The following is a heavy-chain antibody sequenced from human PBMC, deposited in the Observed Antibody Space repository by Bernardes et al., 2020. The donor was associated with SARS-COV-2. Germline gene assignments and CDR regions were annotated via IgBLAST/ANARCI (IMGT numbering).Heavy chain of an antibody. V-gene: IGHV3-23*01. J-gene: IGHJ4*02. D-gene: IGHD3-22*01. CDR2: ISGSGGVT. CDR1: GFTFTSYT. Sequence: GGSLRLSCAASGFTFTSYTMSWVRQAPGMGLEWVSVISGSGGVTDYADSVKGRFTISRDNSKNTVYLQMNSLRAEDTAVYYCARGGYDSSGYYIHFGGQGTLVTVSS. CDR3: ARGGYDSSGYYIHF.